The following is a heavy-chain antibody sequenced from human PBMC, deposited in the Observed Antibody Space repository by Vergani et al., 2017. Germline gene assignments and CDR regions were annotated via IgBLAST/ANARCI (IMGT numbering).Heavy chain of an antibody. Sequence: QVQLQQWGAGLLKPSETLSLTCAVYGGSFSGYYWSWIRQPPEKGLEWIGEINHSGRTKYNPSLKSRVTISVDTSKNQFSLKLSSVTAADTAVYYCARVMVRGVIALYGMDVWGQGTTVTVSS. CDR3: ARVMVRGVIALYGMDV. V-gene: IGHV4-34*01. CDR2: INHSGRT. D-gene: IGHD3-10*01. J-gene: IGHJ6*02. CDR1: GGSFSGYY.